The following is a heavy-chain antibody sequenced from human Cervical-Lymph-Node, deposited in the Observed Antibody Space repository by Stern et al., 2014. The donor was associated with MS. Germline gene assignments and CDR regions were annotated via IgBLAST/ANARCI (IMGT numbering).Heavy chain of an antibody. D-gene: IGHD5-12*01. Sequence: QVQLVESGPGLVKPSETLSLTCSVSGGSISRSTYYWGWIRQPPGKGLEWIGSIYYSGTTYYNPSLKSRVTLDTSTHQFSLRLTSVPAADTAVYYCARHDGWLPHYWSQGTLVTVSS. J-gene: IGHJ4*02. V-gene: IGHV4-39*01. CDR2: IYYSGTT. CDR3: ARHDGWLPHY. CDR1: GGSISRSTYY.